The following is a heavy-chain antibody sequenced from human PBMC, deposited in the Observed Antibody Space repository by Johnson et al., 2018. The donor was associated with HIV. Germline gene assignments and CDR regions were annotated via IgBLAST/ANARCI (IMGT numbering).Heavy chain of an antibody. D-gene: IGHD3-3*01. CDR2: IYSGGST. CDR3: TRDPFPRFYAFDL. Sequence: VQLVESGGGLVKPGGSLRLSCAASGFNVSSDYMSWVRQAPGKGLEWVSLIYSGGSTYYTDSVKGRFTISRDNSKNTLYLQMNSLRAEDTAAYYCTRDPFPRFYAFDLWGQGTMVTVSS. V-gene: IGHV3-66*01. CDR1: GFNVSSDY. J-gene: IGHJ3*01.